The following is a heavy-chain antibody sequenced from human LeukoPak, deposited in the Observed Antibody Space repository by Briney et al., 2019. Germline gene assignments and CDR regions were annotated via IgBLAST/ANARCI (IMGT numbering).Heavy chain of an antibody. Sequence: ASVKVSCKASGYTFTSYGISWMRQAPGQGLEWMGWISAYNGNTNYAQKLQGRVTMTTDTSTSTAYMELRSPRSDDTAVYYCAIRGYSYGRIDYWGQGTLVTISS. D-gene: IGHD5-18*01. V-gene: IGHV1-18*01. J-gene: IGHJ4*02. CDR1: GYTFTSYG. CDR3: AIRGYSYGRIDY. CDR2: ISAYNGNT.